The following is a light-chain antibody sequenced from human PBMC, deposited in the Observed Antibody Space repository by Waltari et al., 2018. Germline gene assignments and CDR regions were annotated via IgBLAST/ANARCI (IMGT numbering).Light chain of an antibody. CDR3: HQYYSDPPTT. V-gene: IGKV4-1*01. CDR2: WVS. Sequence: IVLTQSPDSLAVSLGERATINCRSSQSLFYSSNNKNYLAWYQKKPGQPPKMLILWVSTRESGVPDRFSGSGFGTDFSLTISNLQAEDVAVYYCHQYYSDPPTTFGQGTKVEIK. CDR1: QSLFYSSNNKNY. J-gene: IGKJ1*01.